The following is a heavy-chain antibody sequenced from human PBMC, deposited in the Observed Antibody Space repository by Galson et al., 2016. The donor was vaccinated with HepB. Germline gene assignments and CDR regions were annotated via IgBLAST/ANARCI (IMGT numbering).Heavy chain of an antibody. CDR3: ARAKGLLEWLVRYYFDY. J-gene: IGHJ4*02. CDR2: ISSSSSYV. Sequence: SLRLSCAASGFIFSSYTMNWVRQAPGRGLEWVSSISSSSSYVDYADTVKGRFTISRDHAKNSLYLQMNSLRAEDTAVYYCARAKGLLEWLVRYYFDYWGQGTLVTVSS. D-gene: IGHD3-3*01. V-gene: IGHV3-21*01. CDR1: GFIFSSYT.